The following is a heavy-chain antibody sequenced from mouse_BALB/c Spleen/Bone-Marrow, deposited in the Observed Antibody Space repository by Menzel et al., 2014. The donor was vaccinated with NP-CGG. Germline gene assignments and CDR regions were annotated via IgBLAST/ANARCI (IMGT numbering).Heavy chain of an antibody. V-gene: IGHV1S12*01. J-gene: IGHJ2*01. CDR3: ARAGTDY. D-gene: IGHD3-3*01. CDR2: IYPRGGST. CDR1: GYTFTSYY. Sequence: VQLQQSGPELVKPGASVKISCKASGYTFTSYYIHWVKQRPGQGLEWIGYIYPRGGSTNYNEKFKGKATLTADTSSSTAYMQLSSLTSEDSAVYFCARAGTDYWGQGTTLTVSS.